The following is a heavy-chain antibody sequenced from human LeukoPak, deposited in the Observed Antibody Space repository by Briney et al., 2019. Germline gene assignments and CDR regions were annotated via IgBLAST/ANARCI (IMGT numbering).Heavy chain of an antibody. CDR2: ISSSGSIM. D-gene: IGHD3-9*01. CDR3: ARTHTYYDILTDYHYYFDY. CDR1: GFTFSSFQ. Sequence: GGSLRLSCVASGFTFSSFQMNCVPQSPEKGLVWFSYISSSGSIMFYADSVKGRFTISRDNAKNSLYLHMNSLSAEDTDVYYCARTHTYYDILTDYHYYFDYWGQGTLVTVSS. J-gene: IGHJ4*02. V-gene: IGHV3-48*03.